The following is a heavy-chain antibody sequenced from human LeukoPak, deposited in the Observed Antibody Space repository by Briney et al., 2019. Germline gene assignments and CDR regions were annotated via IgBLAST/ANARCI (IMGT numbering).Heavy chain of an antibody. CDR1: GYTFTSYD. V-gene: IGHV1-8*01. CDR3: ARGPDYDFWSGYSNYYYMDV. Sequence: GSVKVSCKASGYTFTSYDINWVRQATGQGLEWMGWMNPNSGNTGYAQKFQGRVTMTADTSTSTAYMELRSLRSDDTAVYYCARGPDYDFWSGYSNYYYMDVWGKGTTVTVSS. J-gene: IGHJ6*03. CDR2: MNPNSGNT. D-gene: IGHD3-3*01.